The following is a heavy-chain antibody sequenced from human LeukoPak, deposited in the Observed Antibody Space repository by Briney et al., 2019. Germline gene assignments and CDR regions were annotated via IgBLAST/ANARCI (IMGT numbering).Heavy chain of an antibody. V-gene: IGHV3-66*01. CDR1: GFTVSSNY. CDR2: LYSGDST. CDR3: ARVAEGWFDP. D-gene: IGHD6-19*01. J-gene: IGHJ5*02. Sequence: GGSLTLSCAASGFTVSSNYMSWVRQAPGKGLEWVSVLYSGDSTYYADPVKGRFTISRDNSKDTLYLQMSSLRAEDTAVYYCARVAEGWFDPWGRGTLVTVSS.